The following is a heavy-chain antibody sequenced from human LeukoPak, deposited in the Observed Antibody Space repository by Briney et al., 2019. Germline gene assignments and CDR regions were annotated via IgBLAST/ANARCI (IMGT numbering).Heavy chain of an antibody. CDR3: ARGRSSSWGVDY. CDR1: GGSISSYY. J-gene: IGHJ4*02. D-gene: IGHD6-13*01. Sequence: PSETLSLTCTVSGGSISSYYWSWIRQPPGKGLEWIGYIYYSGTTNYNPSLKSRVTISVDTSKNQFSLKLSSVTAADTAVYYCARGRSSSWGVDYWGQGTLVTVSS. CDR2: IYYSGTT. V-gene: IGHV4-59*01.